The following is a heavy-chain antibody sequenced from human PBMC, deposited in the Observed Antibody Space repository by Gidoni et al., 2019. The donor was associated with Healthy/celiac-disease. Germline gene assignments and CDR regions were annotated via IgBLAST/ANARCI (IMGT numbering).Heavy chain of an antibody. J-gene: IGHJ4*02. CDR3: ARGQQWLGPFDY. V-gene: IGHV1-3*01. D-gene: IGHD6-19*01. Sequence: QVQLVQSGAEVKKPGASVKVSCKASGYTFTSYAMHWVRQAPGQRLEWTGWINPGNGNTKYSQKVQGRVTITRDTSASTADMELSSLRSEDTAVYYCARGQQWLGPFDYWGQGTLVTVSS. CDR2: INPGNGNT. CDR1: GYTFTSYA.